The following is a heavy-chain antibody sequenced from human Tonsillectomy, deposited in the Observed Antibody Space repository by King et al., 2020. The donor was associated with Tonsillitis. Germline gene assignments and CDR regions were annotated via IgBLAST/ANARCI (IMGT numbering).Heavy chain of an antibody. D-gene: IGHD1-26*01. V-gene: IGHV1-18*01. J-gene: IGHJ3*02. CDR3: ARDRVNSGTYLDAFDI. Sequence: FQLVQSGAEVKKPGASVKVSCKASGYTFINYGISWVRQAPGQGLEWMGWISPYNGNRNYARNFQGRLTMTTDTPTGTAYMELRSLRSDDTAVYYCARDRVNSGTYLDAFDIWGQGTMVTVSS. CDR2: ISPYNGNR. CDR1: GYTFINYG.